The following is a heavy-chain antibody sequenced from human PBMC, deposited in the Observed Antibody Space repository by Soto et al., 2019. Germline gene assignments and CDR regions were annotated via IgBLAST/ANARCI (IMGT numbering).Heavy chain of an antibody. J-gene: IGHJ4*02. CDR1: GFTFSTYG. CDR2: ISDSGDST. D-gene: IGHD4-17*01. CDR3: AKAHDWGRRVTTRFDY. V-gene: IGHV3-23*01. Sequence: EVQLLESGGNLVQPGGSLRLSCAASGFTFSTYGMTWVRQAPGKGLEWVSSISDSGDSTYYAGSVKGRFTISRDNSKNTLFLQMNSLRAEDTAVYYCAKAHDWGRRVTTRFDYWGQGALVTVSS.